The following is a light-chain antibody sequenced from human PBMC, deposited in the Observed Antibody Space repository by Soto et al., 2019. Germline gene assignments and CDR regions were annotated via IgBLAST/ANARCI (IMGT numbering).Light chain of an antibody. Sequence: QSALTQPASVSGSPGQSITISCTGTSTDVGGYSFVSWYQQYPGEAPKLIIYEVSNRPSGVSNRFSGSKSGNTASLTISGLQAEDEADYHCSSYTSINSRVFGTGTKVTVL. V-gene: IGLV2-14*03. J-gene: IGLJ1*01. CDR2: EVS. CDR3: SSYTSINSRV. CDR1: STDVGGYSF.